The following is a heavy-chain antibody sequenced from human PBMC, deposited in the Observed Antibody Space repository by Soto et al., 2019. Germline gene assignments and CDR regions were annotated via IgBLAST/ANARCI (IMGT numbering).Heavy chain of an antibody. D-gene: IGHD3-22*01. J-gene: IGHJ3*02. Sequence: SQTLSLTCAISGDSVSSNSAAWNWIRQSPSRGLEWLGRTYYRSKWYNDYAVSVKSRITINPDTSKNQFSLQLNSVTPEDTAVYYCARDLPKSSYFSSGYWPNDAFEIWGQGTMVPVSS. CDR3: ARDLPKSSYFSSGYWPNDAFEI. V-gene: IGHV6-1*01. CDR2: TYYRSKWYN. CDR1: GDSVSSNSAA.